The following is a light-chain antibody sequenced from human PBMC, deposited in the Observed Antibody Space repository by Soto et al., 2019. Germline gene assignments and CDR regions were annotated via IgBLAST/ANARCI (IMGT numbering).Light chain of an antibody. J-gene: IGKJ2*03. CDR1: QRVDNKY. CDR2: ATS. V-gene: IGKV3-20*01. Sequence: ETVLTQSPGTLSLSPGDRATLSCRASQRVDNKYFAWYQQIPGQTPRLLIYATSNRATGIPDRSSGSGSGTDFTRTINRLEPEDFAVDYCQQYGNARYSFGQGTRLEIK. CDR3: QQYGNARYS.